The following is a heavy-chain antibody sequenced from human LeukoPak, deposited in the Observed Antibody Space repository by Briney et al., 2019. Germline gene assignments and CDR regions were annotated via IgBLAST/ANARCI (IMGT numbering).Heavy chain of an antibody. J-gene: IGHJ3*02. CDR3: ARDPSNDAFDI. V-gene: IGHV3-7*04. D-gene: IGHD6-6*01. Sequence: GGSLRLSCAASGFTFSSYWMSWVRQAPGTGLEWVANIKQDGSENYYVDSVKGRFTISRDNAMNSLYLQINSLRAEDTAVYYCARDPSNDAFDIWGQGTAVTVSS. CDR2: IKQDGSEN. CDR1: GFTFSSYW.